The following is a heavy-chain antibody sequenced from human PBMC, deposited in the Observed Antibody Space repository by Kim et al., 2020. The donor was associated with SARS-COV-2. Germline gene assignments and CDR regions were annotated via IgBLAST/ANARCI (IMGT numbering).Heavy chain of an antibody. CDR3: ASPYYYGSGGFLDAFDI. CDR1: GGSISSGGYY. Sequence: SETLSLTCTVSGGSISSGGYYWSWIRQHPGKGLEWIGYIYYSGSTYYNPSLKSRVTISVDTSKNQFSLKLSSVTAADTAVYYCASPYYYGSGGFLDAFDIWGQGTMVTVSS. V-gene: IGHV4-31*03. CDR2: IYYSGST. D-gene: IGHD3-10*01. J-gene: IGHJ3*02.